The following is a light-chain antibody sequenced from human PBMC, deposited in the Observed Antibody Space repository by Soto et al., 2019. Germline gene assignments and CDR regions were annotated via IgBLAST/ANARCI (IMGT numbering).Light chain of an antibody. Sequence: EIVLTQSPGTLSLSPGERATFSCRASQSVRNSSLAWYHQKPGQAPRLLLFAASRRATGIPDTFSGSGSGTDFTLSLSRREPEDFSVYYCQVYGNSTLYTLGQGTRLEIK. V-gene: IGKV3-20*01. CDR3: QVYGNSTLYT. J-gene: IGKJ2*01. CDR2: AAS. CDR1: QSVRNSS.